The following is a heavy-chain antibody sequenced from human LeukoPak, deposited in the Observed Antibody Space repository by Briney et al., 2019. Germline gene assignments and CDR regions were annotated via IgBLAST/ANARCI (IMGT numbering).Heavy chain of an antibody. D-gene: IGHD3-22*01. CDR2: INPNSGGT. V-gene: IGHV1-2*02. CDR3: ARGVDSSGYYYDY. CDR1: GYTFTGYY. J-gene: IGHJ4*02. Sequence: ASVKVSCKASGYTFTGYYMHWVRQAPGQGLEWMGWINPNSGGTNYAQKFQGRVTMTRDTSISTAYMELSRLRSDDTAVYYCARGVDSSGYYYDYWGQGTLVTVSS.